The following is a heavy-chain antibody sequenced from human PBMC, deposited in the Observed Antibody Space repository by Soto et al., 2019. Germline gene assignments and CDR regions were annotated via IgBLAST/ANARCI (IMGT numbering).Heavy chain of an antibody. CDR1: GFTFSSYA. CDR3: AKLAYYYDSSGYYWGAFDI. Sequence: LRLSCAASGFTFSSYAMSWVRQAPGKGLEWVSAISGSGGSTYYADSVKGRFTISRDNSKNTPYLQMNSLRAEDTAVYYCAKLAYYYDSSGYYWGAFDIWGQGTMVTVSS. CDR2: ISGSGGST. J-gene: IGHJ3*02. V-gene: IGHV3-23*01. D-gene: IGHD3-22*01.